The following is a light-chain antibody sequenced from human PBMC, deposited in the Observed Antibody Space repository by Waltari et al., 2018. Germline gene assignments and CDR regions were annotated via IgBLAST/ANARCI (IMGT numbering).Light chain of an antibody. J-gene: IGLJ2*01. CDR3: ASWDDSLNGRWV. V-gene: IGLV1-44*01. CDR1: YSNVGNNV. Sequence: QSELTQPPSASGTPGQKVTISCSGRYSNVGNNVVNWYQQFPGTAPKLHIYRSDQRPSGVPDRFSGSKSGTSASLAIIGLRSDDEADYYCASWDDSLNGRWVFGGGTKLTVL. CDR2: RSD.